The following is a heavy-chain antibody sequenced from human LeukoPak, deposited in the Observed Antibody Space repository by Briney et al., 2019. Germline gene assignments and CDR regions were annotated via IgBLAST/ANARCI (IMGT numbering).Heavy chain of an antibody. V-gene: IGHV4-39*01. D-gene: IGHD6-19*01. CDR1: GGSISSSSYY. CDR3: ARRLDSSGWYGGAFDI. Sequence: SETLSLTCTVSGGSISSSSYYWGWIRQPPGTGLEWIGSIYYSGSTYYNPSLKSRVTISVDTSKNQFSLKLSSVTAADTAVYYCARRLDSSGWYGGAFDIWGQGTMVTVSS. J-gene: IGHJ3*02. CDR2: IYYSGST.